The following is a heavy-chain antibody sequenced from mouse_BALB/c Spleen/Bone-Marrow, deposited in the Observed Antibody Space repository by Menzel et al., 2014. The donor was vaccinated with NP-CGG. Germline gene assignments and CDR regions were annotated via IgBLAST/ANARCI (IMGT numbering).Heavy chain of an antibody. CDR2: INPYNGDT. CDR1: GYSFTGYF. V-gene: IGHV1-20*02. J-gene: IGHJ2*01. D-gene: IGHD1-1*01. Sequence: DVQLQESGPELVKPGASVKTSCKASGYSFTGYFMNWVMQSHGKSLEWIGRINPYNGDTFYNQKFKGKATLTVDKSSSTAHMELRSLASEDSAVYYCARSGYYGSSYFDYWGQGTTLTVSS. CDR3: ARSGYYGSSYFDY.